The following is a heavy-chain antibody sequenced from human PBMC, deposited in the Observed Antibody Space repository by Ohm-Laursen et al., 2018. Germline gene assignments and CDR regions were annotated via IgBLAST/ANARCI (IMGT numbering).Heavy chain of an antibody. D-gene: IGHD6-19*01. CDR1: GFTFSSYW. CDR2: IKPGGSEK. J-gene: IGHJ4*02. Sequence: SLRLSCSASGFTFSSYWMSWVRQAPGKGLEWVANIKPGGSEKHYVESVKGRFTISRDNAKNSLFLQMNSLRAEDTAVYYCTRVLAVAEHVDYWGQGTLVTVSS. V-gene: IGHV3-7*01. CDR3: TRVLAVAEHVDY.